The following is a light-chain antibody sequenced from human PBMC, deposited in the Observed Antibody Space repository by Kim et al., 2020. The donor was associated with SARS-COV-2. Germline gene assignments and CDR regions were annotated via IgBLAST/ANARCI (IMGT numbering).Light chain of an antibody. Sequence: DIQMTQSPSTLSASVGDRVTITCRASQSISSWLAWYQQKPGKAPKLLIYKTSSLESGVPLRFSGSGSGTEFTLTISSLQPDDFATYYCQQYNGYPLTFGQGTKLVI. CDR3: QQYNGYPLT. CDR2: KTS. CDR1: QSISSW. V-gene: IGKV1-5*03. J-gene: IGKJ2*01.